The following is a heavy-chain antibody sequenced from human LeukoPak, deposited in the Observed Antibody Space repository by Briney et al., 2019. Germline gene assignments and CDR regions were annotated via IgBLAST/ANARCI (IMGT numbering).Heavy chain of an antibody. CDR2: INHSGST. CDR1: GGSFTGYF. J-gene: IGHJ5*02. V-gene: IGHV4-34*01. CDR3: ARGGNCRTTNCLLDP. D-gene: IGHD2-2*01. Sequence: PSETLSLTCAVYGGSFTGYFLSWIRQPPGKGLEWLGEINHSGSTNYNPSLKSRVTISIDTSKNQFSLKLSSVTAADTAVYYCARGGNCRTTNCLLDPWGQGTLVTVSP.